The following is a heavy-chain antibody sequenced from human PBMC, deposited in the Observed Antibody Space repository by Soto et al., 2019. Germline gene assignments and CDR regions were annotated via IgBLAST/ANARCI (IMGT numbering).Heavy chain of an antibody. D-gene: IGHD3-10*01. J-gene: IGHJ4*02. CDR1: GFTFDDYA. CDR3: AKDLTSGSGSLTFAY. V-gene: IGHV3-9*01. Sequence: PGGSLRLSCAASGFTFDDYAMHWVRQAPGKGLEWVSGISWNSGSIGYADSVKGRFTISRDNAKSSLYLQMNSLRAEDTALYYCAKDLTSGSGSLTFAYWGQGTLVTVSS. CDR2: ISWNSGSI.